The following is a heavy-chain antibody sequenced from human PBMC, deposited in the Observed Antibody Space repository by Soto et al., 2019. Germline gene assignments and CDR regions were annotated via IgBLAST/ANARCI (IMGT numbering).Heavy chain of an antibody. V-gene: IGHV4-59*01. CDR2: VYNSGST. J-gene: IGHJ4*02. Sequence: PSETLSLTCTVSGDSISSNYLTWIRQPPGKGLEWIGYVYNSGSTNYNPSLKSRVTISEDTSKSQFSLKVNSMTAADTAVYYRARYRREAVAGYTLDNWGQGILVTVSS. CDR1: GDSISSNY. D-gene: IGHD6-13*01. CDR3: ARYRREAVAGYTLDN.